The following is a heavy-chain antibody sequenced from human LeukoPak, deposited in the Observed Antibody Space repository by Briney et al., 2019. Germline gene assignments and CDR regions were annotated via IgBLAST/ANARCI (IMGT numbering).Heavy chain of an antibody. CDR3: ARDLDNWNYIHGY. CDR2: INPNSGGT. V-gene: IGHV1-2*02. D-gene: IGHD1-7*01. CDR1: GYTCTGYC. Sequence: ASLKVSWKASGYTCTGYCMHWVRQAPGQGLEWMGWINPNSGGTNYAQKFQGRVTMTRDTSISTAYMELSRLRSDDTAVYYCARDLDNWNYIHGYWGQGTLVTVSS. J-gene: IGHJ4*02.